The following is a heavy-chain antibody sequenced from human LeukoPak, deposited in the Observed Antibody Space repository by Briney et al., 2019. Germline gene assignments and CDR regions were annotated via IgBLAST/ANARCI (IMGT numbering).Heavy chain of an antibody. V-gene: IGHV3-23*01. J-gene: IGHJ4*02. CDR3: AKANQIAVAAYFDY. CDR2: ISGSGGST. CDR1: GFTFSSYA. D-gene: IGHD6-19*01. Sequence: PGGSLRLSCEASGFTFSSYAMSWVRQAPGKGLEWVSAISGSGGSTYYADSVKGRFTISRDNSKNTLYLQMKSLRAEDTAVYYCAKANQIAVAAYFDYWGQGTLVTVSS.